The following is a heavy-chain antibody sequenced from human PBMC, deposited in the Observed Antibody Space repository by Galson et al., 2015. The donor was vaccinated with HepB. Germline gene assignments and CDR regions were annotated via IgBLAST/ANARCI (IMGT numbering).Heavy chain of an antibody. CDR3: ARDLWDSSSSEYYYYYGMDV. D-gene: IGHD6-6*01. CDR2: IIPIFGTA. V-gene: IGHV1-69*06. Sequence: SVKVSCKASGGTFSSYAISWVRQAPGQGLEWMGGIIPIFGTANYAQKFQGRVTITADKSTSTAYVELSSLRSEDTAVYYCARDLWDSSSSEYYYYYGMDVWGQGTTVTVSS. J-gene: IGHJ6*02. CDR1: GGTFSSYA.